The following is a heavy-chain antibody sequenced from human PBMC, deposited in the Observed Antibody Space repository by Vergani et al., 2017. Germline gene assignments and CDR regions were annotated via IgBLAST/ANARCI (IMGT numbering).Heavy chain of an antibody. J-gene: IGHJ4*02. CDR1: GFTFSSYG. D-gene: IGHD2-21*01. CDR3: ARGAFASLSFDY. CDR2: IWYDGSNK. V-gene: IGHV3-33*01. Sequence: QVQLVESGGGVVQPGRSLRLSCAASGFTFSSYGMHWVRQAPGKGLEWVAVIWYDGSNKYYADSVKGRFTISRDNSKNTLYRQMNSLRAEDTAVYYCARGAFASLSFDYWGQGTLVTVSS.